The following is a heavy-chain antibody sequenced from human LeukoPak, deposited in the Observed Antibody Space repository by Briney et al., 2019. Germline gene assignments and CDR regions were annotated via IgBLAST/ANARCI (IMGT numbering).Heavy chain of an antibody. CDR2: VYSSGST. J-gene: IGHJ3*02. CDR1: GGSISGYY. CDR3: ARSGTRSGGAFDI. D-gene: IGHD4-23*01. Sequence: SETLSLTCTVSGGSISGYYWSWIRQSPGKGLEWIAYVYSSGSTNYNPSLYSRVTISLDTSKNQFSLKLSPVTAADTAVYFCARSGTRSGGAFDIWGQGTMVTVSS. V-gene: IGHV4-59*08.